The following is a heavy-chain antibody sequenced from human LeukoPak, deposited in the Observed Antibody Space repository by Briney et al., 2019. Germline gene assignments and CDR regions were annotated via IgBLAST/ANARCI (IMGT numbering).Heavy chain of an antibody. V-gene: IGHV1-2*02. CDR1: GYTFTGYY. D-gene: IGHD6-19*01. CDR2: INPNSGGT. CDR3: ATRVDIVVAGTAPSDY. Sequence: ASVKVSCKASGYTFTGYYMHWVRQAPGQGLEWMGWINPNSGGTNYAQKFQGRVTMTRDTSISTAYMELSRLRSDDTAVYYCATRVDIVVAGTAPSDYWGQGTLVTVSS. J-gene: IGHJ4*02.